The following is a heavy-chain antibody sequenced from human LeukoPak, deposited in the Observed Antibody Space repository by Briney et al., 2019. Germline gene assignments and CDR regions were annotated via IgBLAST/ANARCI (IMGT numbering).Heavy chain of an antibody. CDR1: GGSFSGYY. Sequence: SETLSLTCAVYGGSFSGYYWSWIRQPPGKGLEWIGEINHSGSTNYNPSLKSRVTISVDTSKNQFSLKLSSVTAADTAVYYCARARAVAGPDYGGQGTLVTVSS. CDR2: INHSGST. J-gene: IGHJ4*02. D-gene: IGHD6-19*01. CDR3: ARARAVAGPDY. V-gene: IGHV4-34*01.